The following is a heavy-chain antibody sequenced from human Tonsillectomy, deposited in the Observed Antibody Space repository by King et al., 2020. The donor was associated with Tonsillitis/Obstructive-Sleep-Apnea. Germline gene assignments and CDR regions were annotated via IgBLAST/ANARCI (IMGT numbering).Heavy chain of an antibody. CDR3: ARGHPGYSYGIYYYYYYMDV. Sequence: VQLQQWGAGLLKPSETLSLTCAVYGGSFSGYYWSWIRQPPGKGLEWIGEINHSGSTNYNPSLKSRVTISVDTSKNQFSLKLSSVTAADTAVYYCARGHPGYSYGIYYYYYYMDVWGKGTTVTVSS. D-gene: IGHD5-18*01. CDR1: GGSFSGYY. J-gene: IGHJ6*03. CDR2: INHSGST. V-gene: IGHV4-34*01.